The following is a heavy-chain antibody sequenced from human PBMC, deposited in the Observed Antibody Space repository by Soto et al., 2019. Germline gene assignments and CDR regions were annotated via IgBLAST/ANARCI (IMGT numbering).Heavy chain of an antibody. V-gene: IGHV3-73*01. J-gene: IGHJ6*02. CDR1: GFTFSGSA. D-gene: IGHD2-2*01. CDR3: ARYYCGSSGRYDYYGMDV. CDR2: IRNKADNYAT. Sequence: GSLRLSCATSGFTFSGSAMHWVRQASGKGLEWVGRIRNKADNYATAYAASVKGRFTISRDDSKNTAYLQMNSLKTEDTAVYYCARYYCGSSGRYDYYGMDVWGQGTTVTVSS.